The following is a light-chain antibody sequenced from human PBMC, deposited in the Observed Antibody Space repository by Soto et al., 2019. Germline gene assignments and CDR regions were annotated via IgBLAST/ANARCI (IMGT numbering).Light chain of an antibody. V-gene: IGLV1-40*01. CDR2: GNS. J-gene: IGLJ3*02. CDR1: SSKIGAGYD. CDR3: QSYDSSLSGWV. Sequence: QPVLTQPPSVSGAPGQRVTISCTGSSSKIGAGYDVHWYQQLPGTAPKLLIYGNSNRPSGVPDRFSGSKTGTSASLAITGLQAEDEADHYCQSYDSSLSGWVFGGGTKLTVL.